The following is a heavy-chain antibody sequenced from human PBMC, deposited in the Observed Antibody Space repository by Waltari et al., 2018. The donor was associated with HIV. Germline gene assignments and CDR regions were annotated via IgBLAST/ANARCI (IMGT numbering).Heavy chain of an antibody. D-gene: IGHD3-22*01. CDR1: GGSISSSSYY. CDR3: ARHGNYYDSSGYYYA. J-gene: IGHJ4*02. Sequence: QLQLQESGPGLVKPSETLSLTCTVSGGSISSSSYYWGWIRQPPGKGLEWIGSIYYSGSTYYHPSLKSRVTISVDTSKNQFSLKLSSVTAADTAVYYCARHGNYYDSSGYYYAWGQGTLVTVSS. V-gene: IGHV4-39*01. CDR2: IYYSGST.